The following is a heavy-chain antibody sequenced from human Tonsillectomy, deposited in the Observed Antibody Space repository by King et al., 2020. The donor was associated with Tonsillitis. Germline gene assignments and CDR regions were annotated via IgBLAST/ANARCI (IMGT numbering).Heavy chain of an antibody. CDR3: ARVDIVVVPAALSYFDL. V-gene: IGHV4-34*01. D-gene: IGHD2-2*01. CDR2: INHSGST. CDR1: GGSFSGYY. Sequence: VQLQQWGAGLLKPSETLSLTCAVYGGSFSGYYWSWIRQPPGKGLEWIGEINHSGSTNYNPSLKSRVTISVDTSKKPFSLKLSSVTAADTAVYYCARVDIVVVPAALSYFDLWGRGTLVTVSS. J-gene: IGHJ2*01.